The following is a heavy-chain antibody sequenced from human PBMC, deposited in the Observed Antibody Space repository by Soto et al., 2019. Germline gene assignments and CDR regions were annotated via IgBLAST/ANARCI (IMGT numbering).Heavy chain of an antibody. Sequence: ASVKVSWKASGYIFTNYDINWVRQGTGQGLEYLGWINPNRGNTGYVQKFQGRVTMTRNTSINTAYMELSSRRSEDTAVYYCVRVIYFVVFWRSFGSWVFGYM. CDR2: INPNRGNT. J-gene: IGHJ6*03. CDR1: GYIFTNYD. V-gene: IGHV1-8*01. D-gene: IGHD3-10*01. CDR3: VRVIYFVVFWRSFGSWVFGYM.